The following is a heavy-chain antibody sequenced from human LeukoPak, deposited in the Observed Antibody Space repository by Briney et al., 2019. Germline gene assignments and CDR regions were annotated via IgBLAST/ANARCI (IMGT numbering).Heavy chain of an antibody. D-gene: IGHD2-2*01. CDR2: IKDDGGEI. J-gene: IGHJ4*02. V-gene: IGHV3-7*02. Sequence: GGSLRLSCTVSGSTFSRYSMTWVRQAPGKGLEWVAYIKDDGGEIYYVDSVKGRFTISRDNAKNTLYLQMNSLRLEDTAVYYCARGRSTSNWYYFDYWGQGTLVTVSS. CDR3: ARGRSTSNWYYFDY. CDR1: GSTFSRYS.